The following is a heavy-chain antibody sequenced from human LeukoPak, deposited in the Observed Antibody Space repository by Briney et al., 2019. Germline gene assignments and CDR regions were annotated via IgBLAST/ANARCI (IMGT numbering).Heavy chain of an antibody. V-gene: IGHV3-7*01. CDR2: IKQDGSEK. J-gene: IGHJ4*02. Sequence: GGSLRLSCAASGFSFSNYWMTWVRQAPGKGLEWVANIKQDGSEKHYVDSVKGRFTISRDNAKTSLYLQMNSLRAEDTAVYYCANSPGIAVVWGQGTLVTVSS. CDR3: ANSPGIAVV. D-gene: IGHD6-19*01. CDR1: GFSFSNYW.